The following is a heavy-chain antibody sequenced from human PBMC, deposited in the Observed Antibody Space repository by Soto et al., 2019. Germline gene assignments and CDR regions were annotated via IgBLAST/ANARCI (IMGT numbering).Heavy chain of an antibody. CDR3: AKDTYSSGWQGVYYYYGMDV. V-gene: IGHV3-9*01. Sequence: LRLSCAASGFTFDDYAMHWVRQAPGKGLEWVSGISWNSGSIGYADSVKGRFTISRDNAKNSLYLQMNSLRAEDTALYYCAKDTYSSGWQGVYYYYGMDVWGQGTTVTVSS. CDR1: GFTFDDYA. D-gene: IGHD6-19*01. CDR2: ISWNSGSI. J-gene: IGHJ6*02.